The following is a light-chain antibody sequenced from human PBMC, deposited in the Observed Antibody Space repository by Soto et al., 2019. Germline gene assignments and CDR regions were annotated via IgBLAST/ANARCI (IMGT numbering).Light chain of an antibody. CDR2: EVN. CDR3: CSYAGFYNLM. J-gene: IGLJ3*02. Sequence: QSALTQPASVSGSPGQSISFSCAGSNSDVGSSVYVSWYRQHPGKAPQLIIYEVNKRSSGVPDRFSGSKSGNTASLSISGLRAEDEAQYFCCSYAGFYNLMFGGGTKLTVL. V-gene: IGLV2-8*01. CDR1: NSDVGSSVY.